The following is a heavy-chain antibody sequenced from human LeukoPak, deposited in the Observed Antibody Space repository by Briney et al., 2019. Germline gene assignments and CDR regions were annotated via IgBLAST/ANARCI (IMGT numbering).Heavy chain of an antibody. V-gene: IGHV3-66*01. Sequence: GGSLRLSCAASGFTVSSNYMSWVRQAPGKGLEWVSVIYSGSSTYYADSVKGRFTISRDNSKNTLYLQMNSLRAEDTAVYYCARVAFYYYYGMDVWGQGTTVTVSS. J-gene: IGHJ6*02. CDR3: ARVAFYYYYGMDV. CDR2: IYSGSST. CDR1: GFTVSSNY.